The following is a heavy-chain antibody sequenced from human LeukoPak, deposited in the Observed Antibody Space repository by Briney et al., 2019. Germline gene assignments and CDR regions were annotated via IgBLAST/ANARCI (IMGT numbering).Heavy chain of an antibody. V-gene: IGHV3-48*04. D-gene: IGHD3-16*01. CDR1: GFKFSSFS. CDR2: ISSTSSAI. J-gene: IGHJ4*02. CDR3: ARVIGSYGDSAY. Sequence: PGGSLRLSCTASGFKFSSFSTNWARQAPGKGLEWLSYISSTSSAIYYADSVKGRFTISRDNAKNSLYLQMDSLRAEDTAIYYCARVIGSYGDSAYWGQGTLVTVSS.